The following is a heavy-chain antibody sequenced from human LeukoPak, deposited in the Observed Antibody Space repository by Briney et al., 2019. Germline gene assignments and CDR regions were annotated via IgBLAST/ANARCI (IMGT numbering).Heavy chain of an antibody. D-gene: IGHD3-16*01. Sequence: PGRSLRLSCAGSGFTFSHYYIDWVRQAPGKGLEWVARIRNKAYSYYIEYGACVKCRFTISRQDSKNSVYPKKNSLKSEDTADYYCVRVILGGSKFFDLWGRGTLVTVSS. CDR2: IRNKAYSYYI. CDR3: VRVILGGSKFFDL. V-gene: IGHV3-72*01. J-gene: IGHJ2*01. CDR1: GFTFSHYY.